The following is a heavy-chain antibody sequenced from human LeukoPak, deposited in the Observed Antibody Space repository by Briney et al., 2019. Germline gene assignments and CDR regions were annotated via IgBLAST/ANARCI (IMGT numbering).Heavy chain of an antibody. CDR1: GFTFSSYW. CDR3: AREVTWNDFPKWDY. CDR2: IKQDGSEK. Sequence: GGSLRLSCAASGFTFSSYWMSWVRQAPGKGLEWVANIKQDGSEKYYVDSVKGRFTISRDNAENSLYLEMNSLRAEDTAVYYCAREVTWNDFPKWDYWGQGTLVTVSS. V-gene: IGHV3-7*01. J-gene: IGHJ4*02. D-gene: IGHD1-1*01.